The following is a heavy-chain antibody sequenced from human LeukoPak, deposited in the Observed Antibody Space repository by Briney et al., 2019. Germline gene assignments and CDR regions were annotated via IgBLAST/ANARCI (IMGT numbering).Heavy chain of an antibody. Sequence: SETLSLTCTVSGGSVNSYYWSWIRQPAGKGLEWIGRMFTGGSTNYNPSLKSRVTMSVDTSKNQFSLKLSSVTAADTAIYYCARDRSMDGSQYRWYFDLWGRGTLVTVYS. CDR2: MFTGGST. CDR3: ARDRSMDGSQYRWYFDL. CDR1: GGSVNSYY. D-gene: IGHD1-26*01. J-gene: IGHJ2*01. V-gene: IGHV4-4*07.